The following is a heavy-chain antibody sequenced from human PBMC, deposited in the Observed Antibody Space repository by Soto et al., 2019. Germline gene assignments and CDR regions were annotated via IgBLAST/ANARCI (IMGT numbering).Heavy chain of an antibody. CDR2: IYPGDSDT. Sequence: EVQLVQSGAEVKKPGESLKISCKGSGYSFTSYWIGWVRQMPGKGLEWMGIIYPGDSDTRYSPSFQGQVTISADKSISTAYLQWSSLKASDTAMYYCARHLREPRGRFGKSDYWGQGTLVTVSS. CDR1: GYSFTSYW. V-gene: IGHV5-51*01. CDR3: ARHLREPRGRFGKSDY. J-gene: IGHJ4*02. D-gene: IGHD3-10*01.